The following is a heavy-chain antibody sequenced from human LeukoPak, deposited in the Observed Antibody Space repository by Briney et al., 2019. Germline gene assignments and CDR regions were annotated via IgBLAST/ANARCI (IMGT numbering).Heavy chain of an antibody. D-gene: IGHD5-18*01. CDR2: IYSIGST. V-gene: IGHV4-61*02. Sequence: SETLSLTCTVSGGSISSGSYYWSWIRQPAGKGLEWIGRIYSIGSTNYNPSLKSRVTISVDTSKNQFSLKLSSVTAADTAVYYCARETRQLWLHYYYMDVWGKGTTVTVSS. J-gene: IGHJ6*03. CDR1: GGSISSGSYY. CDR3: ARETRQLWLHYYYMDV.